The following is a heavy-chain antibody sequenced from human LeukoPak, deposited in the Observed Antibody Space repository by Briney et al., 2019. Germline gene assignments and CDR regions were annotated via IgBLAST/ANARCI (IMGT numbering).Heavy chain of an antibody. CDR1: GYTFTTYW. J-gene: IGHJ4*02. V-gene: IGHV5-51*01. Sequence: GESLKISCKGSGYTFTTYWIGWVRQMPGKVLEWMGSIYPADSDTRYNPSFQGQVTISVDKSISTAYLQWSSLKASDTAMYYCASLDYSIGRPGYYFDYWGQGTLVTVSS. CDR2: IYPADSDT. CDR3: ASLDYSIGRPGYYFDY. D-gene: IGHD4-11*01.